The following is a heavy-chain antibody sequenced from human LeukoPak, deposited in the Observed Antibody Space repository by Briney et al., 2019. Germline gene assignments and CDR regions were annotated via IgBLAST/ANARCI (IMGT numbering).Heavy chain of an antibody. CDR1: GGSISSSSYY. CDR2: IYYSGST. J-gene: IGHJ6*03. D-gene: IGHD3-3*01. Sequence: SETLSLTCTVSGGSISSSSYYWGWIRQPPGKGLEWIGRIYYSGSTYYNPSLKSRFTISVDTSKNQFSLKLSSVTAADTAVYYCARDRRVITPYYYYMDVWGKGTTVTVSS. CDR3: ARDRRVITPYYYYMDV. V-gene: IGHV4-39*07.